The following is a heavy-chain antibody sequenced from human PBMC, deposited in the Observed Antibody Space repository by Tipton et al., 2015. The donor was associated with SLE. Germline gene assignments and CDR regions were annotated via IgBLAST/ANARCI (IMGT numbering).Heavy chain of an antibody. CDR2: IKQDGSEK. V-gene: IGHV3-7*01. D-gene: IGHD6-13*01. CDR3: ASWYSSSWTGWFDP. Sequence: GSLRLSCAASGFTFSSYWMSWVRQAPGKGLEWVANIKQDGSEKYYVDSVKGRFTISRDNAKNSLYLQMNSLRAEDTAVYYCASWYSSSWTGWFDPWGQGTLVTVSS. CDR1: GFTFSSYW. J-gene: IGHJ5*02.